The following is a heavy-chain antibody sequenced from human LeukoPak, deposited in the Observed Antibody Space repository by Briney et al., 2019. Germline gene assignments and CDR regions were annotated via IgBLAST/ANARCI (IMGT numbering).Heavy chain of an antibody. V-gene: IGHV3-23*01. CDR2: ISGSDDGT. J-gene: IGHJ4*02. D-gene: IGHD2-15*01. CDR3: AKSPVSSCRGSFCYPFDY. CDR1: GFTFSSYG. Sequence: GGSLRLSCAASGFTFSSYGMHWVRQIPGKGLEWVSAISGSDDGTYYADSVKGRFTISRDNSRNTLYLQMNTLRAEDTAVYFCAKSPVSSCRGSFCYPFDYWGQGNLVTVSS.